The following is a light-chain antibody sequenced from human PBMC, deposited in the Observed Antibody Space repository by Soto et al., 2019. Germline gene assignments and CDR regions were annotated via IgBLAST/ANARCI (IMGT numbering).Light chain of an antibody. V-gene: IGLV1-44*01. Sequence: QSVLTQAPSASETPGQRVTISCSGRSSNIGRNSMSWYQQFPGTAPKLLIYNTNQRPAGVPDRFSGSKFGTSASLAIRGLQSDDEADYYCAAWDDSLNGYVFGTGTKVTVL. CDR3: AAWDDSLNGYV. CDR2: NTN. J-gene: IGLJ1*01. CDR1: SSNIGRNS.